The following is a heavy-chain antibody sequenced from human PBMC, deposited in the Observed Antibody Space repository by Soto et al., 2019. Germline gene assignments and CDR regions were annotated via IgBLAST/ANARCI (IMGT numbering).Heavy chain of an antibody. CDR3: ARGSSRWDY. Sequence: SSETLSLTCTVSGGSISSFYWSWIRQPAGKGLEWIGRIYSGGRNIYNPSLKSRVTMSVDTSKNQFSLRLSSVTAADTAMYYCARGSSRWDYWGQGTLVTVSS. CDR2: IYSGGRN. CDR1: GGSISSFY. J-gene: IGHJ4*02. D-gene: IGHD6-13*01. V-gene: IGHV4-4*07.